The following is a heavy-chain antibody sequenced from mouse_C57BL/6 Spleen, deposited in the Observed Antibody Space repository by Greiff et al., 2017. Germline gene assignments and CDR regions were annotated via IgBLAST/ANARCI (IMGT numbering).Heavy chain of an antibody. Sequence: QVQLQQPGAELVKPGASVKLSCKASGYTFTSYWMHWVKQRPGQGLEWIGMIHPNSGSTNYNEKFKSKATLTVDKSSSTAYMQLSSLTSEASAVYYCARAGYGGYYYAMDYWGQGTSVTVSS. J-gene: IGHJ4*01. D-gene: IGHD2-2*01. CDR1: GYTFTSYW. CDR3: ARAGYGGYYYAMDY. V-gene: IGHV1-64*01. CDR2: IHPNSGST.